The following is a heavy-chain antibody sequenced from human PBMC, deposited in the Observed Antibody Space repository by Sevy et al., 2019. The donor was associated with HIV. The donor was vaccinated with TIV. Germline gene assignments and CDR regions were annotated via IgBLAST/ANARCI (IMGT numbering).Heavy chain of an antibody. J-gene: IGHJ4*02. D-gene: IGHD1-26*01. CDR3: ARGEWELLVGFDY. CDR1: GGSISSGGYY. Sequence: SETLSLTCTVSGGSISSGGYYWSWIRQHPGKGLEWIGYIYYSGSTYYNPSLKSRVTISLDTSKKQFSLKLSSVTAADTAVYYCARGEWELLVGFDYWGQGTLVTVSS. V-gene: IGHV4-31*03. CDR2: IYYSGST.